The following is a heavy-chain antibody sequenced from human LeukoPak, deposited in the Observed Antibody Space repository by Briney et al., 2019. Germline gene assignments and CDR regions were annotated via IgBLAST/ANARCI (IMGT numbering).Heavy chain of an antibody. J-gene: IGHJ4*02. Sequence: GASVKVSCKASGGTFSSYAISWVRQAPGQGLEWMGRIIPILGIANYAQKFQGRVTITADKSTSTAYMELSSLRSEDTAVYYCARDGRIVGATFFDYWGQGTLVTVSS. CDR2: IIPILGIA. V-gene: IGHV1-69*04. CDR1: GGTFSSYA. D-gene: IGHD1-26*01. CDR3: ARDGRIVGATFFDY.